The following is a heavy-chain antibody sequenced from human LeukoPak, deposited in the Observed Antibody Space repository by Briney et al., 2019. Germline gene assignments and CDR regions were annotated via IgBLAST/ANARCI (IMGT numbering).Heavy chain of an antibody. Sequence: GGSLRLSCAASGFTFSSYSMNRVRQAPGKGLEWVSYISSSSSTIYYADSVKGRFTISRDNAKNSLYLQMNSLRAEDTAVYYCASLTPDTIFGVADDYWGQGTLVTVSS. D-gene: IGHD3-3*01. V-gene: IGHV3-48*01. CDR1: GFTFSSYS. CDR2: ISSSSSTI. J-gene: IGHJ4*02. CDR3: ASLTPDTIFGVADDY.